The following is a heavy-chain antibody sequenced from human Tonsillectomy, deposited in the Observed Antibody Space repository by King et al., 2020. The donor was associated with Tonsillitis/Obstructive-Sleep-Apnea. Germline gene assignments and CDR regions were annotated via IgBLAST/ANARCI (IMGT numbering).Heavy chain of an antibody. Sequence: ITLKESGPTLVKPTQTLTLTCTVSGFALSTSGVAVAWIRQPPGKALEWLALIYWDDDKRYSPSLRRRLTITKDTSRNQVVLTMTDMDPVDTATYYCAHRQEVDCTRTVCYPTFDSWGQGTLVTVSS. J-gene: IGHJ4*02. V-gene: IGHV2-5*02. CDR2: IYWDDDK. D-gene: IGHD2-2*01. CDR1: GFALSTSGVA. CDR3: AHRQEVDCTRTVCYPTFDS.